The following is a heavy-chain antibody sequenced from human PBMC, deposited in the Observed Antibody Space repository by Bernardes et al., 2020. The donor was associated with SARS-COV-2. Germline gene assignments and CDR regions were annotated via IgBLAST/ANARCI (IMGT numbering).Heavy chain of an antibody. CDR2: LYSGGTT. V-gene: IGHV3-53*01. Sequence: GGSLRLSCAVSGFTVSSKYMNWVRQAPGKGLEWVSLLYSGGTTYYADSVQGRFTISRDNSKNMVYLQMNNLRAEDTAVYYCATTTSYYYYGMDVWGQGTTVTVSS. CDR1: GFTVSSKY. J-gene: IGHJ6*02. D-gene: IGHD1-1*01. CDR3: ATTTSYYYYGMDV.